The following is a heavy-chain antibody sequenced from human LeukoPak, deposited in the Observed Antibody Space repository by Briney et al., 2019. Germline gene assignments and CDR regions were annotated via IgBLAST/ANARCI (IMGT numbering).Heavy chain of an antibody. D-gene: IGHD3-3*01. CDR2: ISYDGSNK. J-gene: IGHJ6*02. Sequence: GGSLRLSCAASGFTFSSYGMHWVRQAPGKGLEWVAVISYDGSNKYYADSVKGRFTISRDNSKNTLYLQMNSLRAEDTAVYYCAKPRGLNFRSGYYPSGMDVWGQGTTVTVSS. CDR3: AKPRGLNFRSGYYPSGMDV. V-gene: IGHV3-30*18. CDR1: GFTFSSYG.